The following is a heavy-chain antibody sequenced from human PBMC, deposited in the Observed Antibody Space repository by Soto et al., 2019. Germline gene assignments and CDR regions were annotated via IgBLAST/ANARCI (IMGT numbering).Heavy chain of an antibody. CDR1: GGTFSSYA. CDR2: IIPIFGTA. V-gene: IGHV1-69*06. CDR3: ARAGVEMATSYYFDY. D-gene: IGHD5-12*01. Sequence: QVQLVQSGAEVKKPGSSVTVSCKASGGTFSSYAISWVRQAPGQGLEWMGGIIPIFGTANYAQKFQGRVTITADKSTSTAYMELSSLRSEDTAVYYCARAGVEMATSYYFDYWGQGTLVTVSS. J-gene: IGHJ4*02.